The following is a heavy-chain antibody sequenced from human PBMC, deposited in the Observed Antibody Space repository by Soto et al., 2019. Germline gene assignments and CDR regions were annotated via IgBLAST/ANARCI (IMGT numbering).Heavy chain of an antibody. V-gene: IGHV4-59*01. CDR3: ARVIFGGGTYYFDY. Sequence: ASETLSLTCTVSGVSISSYYWSWIRQPPGKGLEWIGYIYYSGSTNYNPSLKSRVTISVDTSKNQFSLKLSSVTAADTAVYYCARVIFGGGTYYFDYWGQGTLVTVSS. CDR2: IYYSGST. D-gene: IGHD2-15*01. CDR1: GVSISSYY. J-gene: IGHJ4*02.